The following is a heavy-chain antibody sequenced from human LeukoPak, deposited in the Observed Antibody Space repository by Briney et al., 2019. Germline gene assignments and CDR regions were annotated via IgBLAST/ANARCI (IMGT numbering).Heavy chain of an antibody. CDR1: GGSISSYY. D-gene: IGHD3-3*01. CDR3: ARVSRSTIFGVAPSNWFDP. CDR2: IYTSGST. V-gene: IGHV4-4*07. Sequence: SETLSLTCTVSGGSISSYYWSWIRQPAGKGLEWIGRIYTSGSTNYNPSLKSRVTISVDTSKNQFSLKLSSVTAADTAVYYCARVSRSTIFGVAPSNWFDPWGQGTLVTVSS. J-gene: IGHJ5*02.